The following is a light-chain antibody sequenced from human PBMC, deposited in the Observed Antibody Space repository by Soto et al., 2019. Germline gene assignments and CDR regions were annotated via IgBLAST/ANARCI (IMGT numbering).Light chain of an antibody. CDR1: SSNIGAGYH. CDR3: QSYDVSLTWV. Sequence: QSVLTQPSSVSGAPGQRVTISCTGSSSNIGAGYHVHWYQQTLGTAPKLLIYGNNNRPSGVPDRFSGSKSGTSASLAITGLQAEDEADYYCQSYDVSLTWVFGGGTKVTVL. CDR2: GNN. J-gene: IGLJ3*02. V-gene: IGLV1-40*01.